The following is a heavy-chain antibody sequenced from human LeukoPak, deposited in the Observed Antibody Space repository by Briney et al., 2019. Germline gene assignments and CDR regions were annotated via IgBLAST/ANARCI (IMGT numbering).Heavy chain of an antibody. CDR2: ISAYNGNT. Sequence: ASVKVSCKASGYTFTNYGISWVRQAPGQGLEWMGWISAYNGNTDYAQKFQGRVTMTTDTSASTAYVELRNLRSDDTAMYYCARSQYLLLSWWNAFDVWGKGTMVTVSS. J-gene: IGHJ3*01. CDR1: GYTFTNYG. D-gene: IGHD2-2*01. V-gene: IGHV1-18*01. CDR3: ARSQYLLLSWWNAFDV.